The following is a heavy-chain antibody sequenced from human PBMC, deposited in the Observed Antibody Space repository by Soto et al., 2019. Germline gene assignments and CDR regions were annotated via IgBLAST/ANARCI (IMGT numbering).Heavy chain of an antibody. CDR2: IYSGGRT. CDR3: FFFQAEDGIRGTVPVSAFLLNRSSDL. J-gene: IGHJ2*01. V-gene: IGHV3-53*01. Sequence: GKWLQWVSVIYSGGRTSYADSVKGRFTISTDNSKNKLYLQMNSLRAEDTAVYYCFFFQAEDGIRGTVPVSAFLLNRSSDL. D-gene: IGHD1-1*01.